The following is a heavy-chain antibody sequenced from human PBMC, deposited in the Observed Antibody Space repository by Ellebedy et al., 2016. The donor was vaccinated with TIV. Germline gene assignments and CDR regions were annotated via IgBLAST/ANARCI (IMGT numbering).Heavy chain of an antibody. D-gene: IGHD4-17*01. Sequence: GESLKISCAASGFIFSNAWINWVRQAPGKGLEWVGHIKSKTDGGTTDYAAPVKGRFTISRDDSKNTLYLQMNSLKTEDTAVYYCTTDQPQVGGVTTYWGQGTLVTVSS. CDR2: IKSKTDGGTT. CDR1: GFIFSNAW. CDR3: TTDQPQVGGVTTY. J-gene: IGHJ4*02. V-gene: IGHV3-15*07.